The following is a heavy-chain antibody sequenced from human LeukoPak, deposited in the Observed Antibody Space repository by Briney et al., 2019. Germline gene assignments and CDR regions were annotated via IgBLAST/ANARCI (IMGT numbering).Heavy chain of an antibody. CDR2: ISGSGGST. CDR3: AKGVVPAAMARFDY. D-gene: IGHD2-2*01. J-gene: IGHJ4*02. Sequence: PGGSLRLSCAASGFTFSSYAMSWVRQAPGKGLEWVSAISGSGGSTYYTDSVKGRFTIPRDNSKNTLYLQMNSLRAEATAVYYCAKGVVPAAMARFDYWGQGTLVTVSS. V-gene: IGHV3-23*01. CDR1: GFTFSSYA.